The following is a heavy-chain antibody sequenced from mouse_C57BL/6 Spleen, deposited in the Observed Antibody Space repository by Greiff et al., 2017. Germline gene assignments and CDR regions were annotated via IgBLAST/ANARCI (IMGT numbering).Heavy chain of an antibody. V-gene: IGHV1-80*01. Sequence: QVQLKESGAELVKPGASVKISCKASGYAFSSYWMNWVKQRPGQGLEWIGQIYPGDGDTNSNGKFKGKATLTADKSSSTAYMQLSSLTSEDSAVYFCARSSGTSFDDRGQGTTLTVSS. J-gene: IGHJ2*01. D-gene: IGHD4-1*01. CDR3: ARSSGTSFDD. CDR1: GYAFSSYW. CDR2: IYPGDGDT.